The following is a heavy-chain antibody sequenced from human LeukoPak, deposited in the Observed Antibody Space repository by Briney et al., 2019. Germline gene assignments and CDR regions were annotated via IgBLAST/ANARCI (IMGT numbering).Heavy chain of an antibody. CDR3: ARHSRGANSSFAS. CDR1: GDSISSYY. V-gene: IGHV4-59*08. D-gene: IGHD4/OR15-4a*01. J-gene: IGHJ4*02. Sequence: KASETLSLTCTVSGDSISSYYWSWIRQSPGKGLEWIGCIYYSGNTYYNPSLKSRVTISVDTSKNQFSLNLSSVTAADTAVYHCARHSRGANSSFASWGQGTLVTVSP. CDR2: IYYSGNT.